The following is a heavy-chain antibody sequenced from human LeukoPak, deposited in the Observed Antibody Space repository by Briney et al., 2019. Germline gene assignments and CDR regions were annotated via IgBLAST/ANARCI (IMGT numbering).Heavy chain of an antibody. V-gene: IGHV3-15*01. CDR2: IKSKTDGGTT. D-gene: IGHD6-19*01. Sequence: GGSLRLSCAASGFTFSNAWMSWVRQAPGKGLEWVGRIKSKTDGGTTDYAAPVKGRFTISRDDSKNTLYLQMNSLRAEDTAVYYCAKEGSSGWSFFDYWGQGTLVTVSS. CDR3: AKEGSSGWSFFDY. J-gene: IGHJ4*02. CDR1: GFTFSNAW.